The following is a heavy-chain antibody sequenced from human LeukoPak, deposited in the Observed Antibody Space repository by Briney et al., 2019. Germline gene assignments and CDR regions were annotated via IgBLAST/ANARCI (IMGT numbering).Heavy chain of an antibody. J-gene: IGHJ6*03. CDR1: GGTFSSYA. CDR3: SGVVVVPSAILPDYYYYYMDV. D-gene: IGHD2-2*02. Sequence: SVKVSCKASGGTFSSYAISWVRQAPGQGLEWMGGIIPIFGTENYAQKFQGRVASSTDESKSTAYMELSSLRSEDTAVYYWSGVVVVPSAILPDYYYYYMDVWGKGTTVTVSS. V-gene: IGHV1-69*05. CDR2: IIPIFGTE.